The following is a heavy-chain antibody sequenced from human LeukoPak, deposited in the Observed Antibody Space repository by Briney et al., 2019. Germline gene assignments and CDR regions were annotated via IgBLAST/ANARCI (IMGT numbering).Heavy chain of an antibody. Sequence: PGGSLRLSCAASGFTFSGYGMHWVRQAPGKGLEWVAVISSAGDNEYYADSVRGRFTISRDNSKNTLYLQMNNLRTEDTAVYYCAKGGETCSGGSCSPGYWGQGTLVTVSS. J-gene: IGHJ4*02. D-gene: IGHD2-15*01. V-gene: IGHV3-30*18. CDR2: ISSAGDNE. CDR1: GFTFSGYG. CDR3: AKGGETCSGGSCSPGY.